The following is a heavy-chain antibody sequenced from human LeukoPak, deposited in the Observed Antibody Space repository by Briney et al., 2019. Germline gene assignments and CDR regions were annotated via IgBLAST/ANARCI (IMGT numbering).Heavy chain of an antibody. J-gene: IGHJ4*02. D-gene: IGHD5-18*01. CDR1: GGSISTTSYC. CDR2: IYYSGST. Sequence: SETLSLTCTVSGGSISTTSYCWGWIRQPPGKGLEWIGSIYYSGSTYYNPSLKSRVTISVDTSKNQFSLRLSSVTAADTAVYYCARQRGYNYVEGVYFDHWGQGTLVTVSS. V-gene: IGHV4-39*01. CDR3: ARQRGYNYVEGVYFDH.